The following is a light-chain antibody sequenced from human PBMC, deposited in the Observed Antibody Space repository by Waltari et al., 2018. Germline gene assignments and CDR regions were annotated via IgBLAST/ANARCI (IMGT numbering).Light chain of an antibody. CDR2: ETS. CDR3: QQRHNWPLT. CDR1: QRVRFY. J-gene: IGKJ4*01. V-gene: IGKV3-11*01. Sequence: EHVLTQSPATLSLSPGERATLSSTASQRVRFYLPWYPQKPGQAPTPLNYETSNRASGTPDRFSGSGSGTDFSLSISSLEPEDFAVYYCQQRHNWPLTFGGGT.